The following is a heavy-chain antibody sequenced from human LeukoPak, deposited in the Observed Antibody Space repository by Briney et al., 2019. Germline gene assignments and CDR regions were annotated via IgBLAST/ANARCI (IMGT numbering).Heavy chain of an antibody. CDR3: ARDTYYYDSSGYASEYGMDV. CDR2: ISAYNGNT. D-gene: IGHD3-22*01. CDR1: GYTFTSYG. V-gene: IGHV1-18*01. J-gene: IGHJ6*02. Sequence: ASVKVSCKASGYTFTSYGISWVRQAPGQGLEWMGWISAYNGNTNYAQKLQGRVTMTTDTSTSTAYMELRSLRSDDTAAYYCARDTYYYDSSGYASEYGMDVWGQGTTVTVSS.